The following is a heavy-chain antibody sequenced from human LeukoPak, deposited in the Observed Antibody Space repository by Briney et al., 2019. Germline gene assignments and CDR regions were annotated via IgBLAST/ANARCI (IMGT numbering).Heavy chain of an antibody. CDR3: ARGGDRSGYYYESYFDY. V-gene: IGHV4-31*03. D-gene: IGHD3-22*01. CDR1: GCSISSGGYY. CDR2: IYYSGST. Sequence: SQTLSLTCTVSGCSISSGGYYWSWIPQHPGQDLEWIGYIYYSGSTYYNPALKSRVTISVDTSKNQFSLKLSYVTAADTAVYYCARGGDRSGYYYESYFDYWGQGTLVTVSS. J-gene: IGHJ4*02.